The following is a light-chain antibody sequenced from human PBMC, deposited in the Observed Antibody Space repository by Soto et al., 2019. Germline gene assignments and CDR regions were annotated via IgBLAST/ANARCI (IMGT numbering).Light chain of an antibody. Sequence: DIQMTQSPSTLSTSEGDRVTITCRASQSISDWLAWYQHKPGKAPTLLIYKGSTLQSGVPSRFSAGGSGTEFTLTISSLQPDDFATYYCQQFNSFPFTFGPGTKVDI. CDR2: KGS. CDR3: QQFNSFPFT. CDR1: QSISDW. V-gene: IGKV1-5*03. J-gene: IGKJ3*01.